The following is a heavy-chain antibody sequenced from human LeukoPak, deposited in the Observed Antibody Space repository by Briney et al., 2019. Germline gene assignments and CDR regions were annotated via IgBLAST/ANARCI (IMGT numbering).Heavy chain of an antibody. V-gene: IGHV3-23*01. Sequence: SGGSLRLSCAASGFTFSSYAMSWVRQAPGKGLEWVSAISGSGGSTYYADSVKGRFTISRDNSKNTLYLQMNSLRAEDTAVYYCARDDRLGYCSGGSCYPDYWGQGTLVTVSS. D-gene: IGHD2-15*01. CDR1: GFTFSSYA. CDR2: ISGSGGST. J-gene: IGHJ4*02. CDR3: ARDDRLGYCSGGSCYPDY.